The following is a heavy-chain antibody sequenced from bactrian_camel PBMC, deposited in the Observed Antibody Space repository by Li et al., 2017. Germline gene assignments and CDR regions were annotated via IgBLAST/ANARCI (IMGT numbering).Heavy chain of an antibody. V-gene: IGHV3S53*01. CDR3: TAGERCRTDGFVLRPDS. CDR1: VYTYNRRC. Sequence: QVQLVESGGGSVQTGGSLRLSCAPLVYTYNRRCMGWFRQAPGKEREGVGVIDDKGWINYANSVKGRFTISRDNAENTLYLQMDNLKPEDTAMYYCTAGERCRTDGFVLRPDSWGQGTQVTVS. CDR2: IDDKGWI. J-gene: IGHJ4*01.